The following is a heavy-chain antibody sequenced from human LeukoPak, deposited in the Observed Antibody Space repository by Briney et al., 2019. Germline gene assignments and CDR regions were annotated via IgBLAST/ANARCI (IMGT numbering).Heavy chain of an antibody. V-gene: IGHV1-2*02. CDR1: GYTFTGYY. CDR3: AKRFGTHDAFDI. J-gene: IGHJ3*02. Sequence: ASVKVSCKASGYTFTGYYMHWVRQAPGQGLEWMGWINPNSGGTNYAQKFQGRVTMTRDTSISTAYMELRSLRSEDTAVYYCAKRFGTHDAFDIWGQGTMVTVSS. CDR2: INPNSGGT. D-gene: IGHD3-10*01.